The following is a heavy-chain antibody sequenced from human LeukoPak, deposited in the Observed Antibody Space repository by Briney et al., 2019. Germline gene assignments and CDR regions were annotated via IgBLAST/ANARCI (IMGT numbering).Heavy chain of an antibody. V-gene: IGHV4-39*01. CDR1: GGSISSYY. Sequence: PSETLSLTCTVSGGSISSYYWSWIRQPPGKGLEWIGSIYYSGSTYYNPSLKSRVTISVDTSKNQFSLKLSSVTAADTAVYYCASTMITFGGVIADDAFDIWGQGTMVTVSS. CDR3: ASTMITFGGVIADDAFDI. J-gene: IGHJ3*02. CDR2: IYYSGST. D-gene: IGHD3-16*02.